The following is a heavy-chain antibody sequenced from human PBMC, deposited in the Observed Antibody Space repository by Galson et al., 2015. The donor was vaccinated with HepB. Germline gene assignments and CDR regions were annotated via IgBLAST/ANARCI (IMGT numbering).Heavy chain of an antibody. CDR2: ISVYTGDT. D-gene: IGHD5-18*01. V-gene: IGHV1-18*04. Sequence: SVKVSCNASGYSFYSYNIVWVRQAPGQGLEWVGWISVYTGDTNSAQKFQGRVTMTTDTSLSTAYLEVRSLRSDDTAVFYCARVGIDADTAVATPAYYYGMDVWGRGTTVTVSS. CDR3: ARVGIDADTAVATPAYYYGMDV. CDR1: GYSFYSYN. J-gene: IGHJ6*02.